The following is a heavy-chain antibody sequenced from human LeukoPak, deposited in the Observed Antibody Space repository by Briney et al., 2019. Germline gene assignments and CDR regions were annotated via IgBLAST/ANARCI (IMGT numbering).Heavy chain of an antibody. D-gene: IGHD6-13*01. CDR3: ATGGIAAPKDY. V-gene: IGHV4-59*12. J-gene: IGHJ4*02. CDR1: GGSISSYY. Sequence: SETLSLTCTVSGGSISSYYWNWIRQPPGKGLEWIGYIYYSGSINYNPSLKSRVTMSVDTSKNQFSLKLSSVTAADTAVYYCATGGIAAPKDYWGQGTLVTVSS. CDR2: IYYSGSI.